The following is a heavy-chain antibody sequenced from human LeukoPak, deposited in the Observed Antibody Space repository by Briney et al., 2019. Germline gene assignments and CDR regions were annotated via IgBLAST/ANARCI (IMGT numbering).Heavy chain of an antibody. D-gene: IGHD6-19*01. J-gene: IGHJ4*02. CDR1: GFTFSDYY. CDR3: ARDKYDLIAVAGTFDY. CDR2: MYHSGST. Sequence: GSLRLSCAASGFTFSDYYMSWIRQPPGKGLEWIGSMYHSGSTYYNPSLKSRVTISVDTSKNQFSLKLSSVTAADTAVYYCARDKYDLIAVAGTFDYWGQGTLVTVSS. V-gene: IGHV4-38-2*01.